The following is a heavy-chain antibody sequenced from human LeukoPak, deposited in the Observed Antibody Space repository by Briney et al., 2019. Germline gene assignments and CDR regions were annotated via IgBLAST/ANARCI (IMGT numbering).Heavy chain of an antibody. CDR3: ARRTETFDI. V-gene: IGHV3-48*03. J-gene: IGHJ3*02. CDR2: ISRSGTTI. Sequence: QSGWSLRLSCAASGFTFSSYEMNWVRQAPGKGLEWVSSISRSGTTIYYADSVKGRFTISRDNRKNSLYLQMNSLRAEDTAVYYCARRTETFDIWGQGTMVTVSS. D-gene: IGHD1-14*01. CDR1: GFTFSSYE.